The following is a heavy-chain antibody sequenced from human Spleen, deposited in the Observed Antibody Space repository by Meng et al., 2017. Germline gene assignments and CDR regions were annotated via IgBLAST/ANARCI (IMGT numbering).Heavy chain of an antibody. CDR2: ISGSGNAI. D-gene: IGHD5-12*01. CDR3: ARPSGYVPFDY. CDR1: EFNFRSYV. V-gene: IGHV3-48*03. J-gene: IGHJ4*02. Sequence: GESLKISCAASEFNFRSYVMNWVRQAPGKGLEWVSYISGSGNAIYYTDSVKGRFTVSRDNAKSSLFLQMNSLRAEDTAVYYCARPSGYVPFDYWGQGTLVTVSS.